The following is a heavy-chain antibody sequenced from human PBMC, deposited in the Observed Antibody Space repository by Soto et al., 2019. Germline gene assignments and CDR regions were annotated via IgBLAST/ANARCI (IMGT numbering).Heavy chain of an antibody. CDR2: ISYDGSNK. V-gene: IGHV3-30*18. CDR3: AKDRPPNYYYGMDV. J-gene: IGHJ6*02. Sequence: QVQLVESGGGVVQPGRSLRLSCAASGFTFSSYGMHWVRQAPGKGLEWVAVISYDGSNKYYADSVKGRFTISRDNSKNTLYMQMDSLRAEDTGVYYCAKDRPPNYYYGMDVWGQGTTVPVSS. CDR1: GFTFSSYG.